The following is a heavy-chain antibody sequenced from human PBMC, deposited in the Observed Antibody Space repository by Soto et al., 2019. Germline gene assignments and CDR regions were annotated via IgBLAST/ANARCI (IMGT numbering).Heavy chain of an antibody. V-gene: IGHV3-23*01. CDR3: AKGGLGLVGAFDI. CDR2: ISGSGGST. D-gene: IGHD1-26*01. J-gene: IGHJ3*02. CDR1: GFTFSSYA. Sequence: EVQLLESGGGLVQPGGSLRLSCAASGFTFSSYAMSWVRQAPGKGLEWVSAISGSGGSTYYADSVKGRFTISRDNSKNTLYLQMNSLRAEETAVYYCAKGGLGLVGAFDIWGQGTMVTVSS.